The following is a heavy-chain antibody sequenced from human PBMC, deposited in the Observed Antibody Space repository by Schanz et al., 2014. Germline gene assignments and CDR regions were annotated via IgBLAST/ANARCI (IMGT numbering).Heavy chain of an antibody. Sequence: QVQLVESWGGVVQPGRSLRLPCAASGFTFSSYGMHWVRQAPGKGLEWVAIIWYDGSNKYYADSVKGRFTISRDNSKNTLFLQMSSLRAEDTAVYYCARDGDFDYWGQGTLVTGSS. CDR1: GFTFSSYG. CDR2: IWYDGSNK. CDR3: ARDGDFDY. J-gene: IGHJ4*02. V-gene: IGHV3-33*01.